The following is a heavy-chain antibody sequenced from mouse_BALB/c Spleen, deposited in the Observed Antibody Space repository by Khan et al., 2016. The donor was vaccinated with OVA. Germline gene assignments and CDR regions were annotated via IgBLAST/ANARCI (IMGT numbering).Heavy chain of an antibody. V-gene: IGHV14-1*02. D-gene: IGHD2-3*01. J-gene: IGHJ3*01. Sequence: VQLKQSGAELVRPGALVKLSCKASGFNIKDYYMHWVKQRPEQGLVWIGRIDPENGNTIYDPKFQGKASITSDTSSNTAYLQLSCLTSEDTAVYYCARDGFSPWFAYWGQGTLVTVSA. CDR2: IDPENGNT. CDR3: ARDGFSPWFAY. CDR1: GFNIKDYY.